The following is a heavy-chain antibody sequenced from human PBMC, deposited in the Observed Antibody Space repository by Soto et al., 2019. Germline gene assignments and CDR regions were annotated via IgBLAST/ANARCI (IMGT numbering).Heavy chain of an antibody. J-gene: IGHJ5*02. Sequence: SETLSLTCTVSGGSVSSGSYYWSWIRQPPGKGLEWIGYIYYSGSTNYNPSLKSRVTISVDTSKNQFSLKLSSVTAADTAVYYCVRGRSFTIFGVIRPQNWFDPWGQGILVTVSS. CDR2: IYYSGST. V-gene: IGHV4-61*01. CDR3: VRGRSFTIFGVIRPQNWFDP. D-gene: IGHD3-3*01. CDR1: GGSVSSGSYY.